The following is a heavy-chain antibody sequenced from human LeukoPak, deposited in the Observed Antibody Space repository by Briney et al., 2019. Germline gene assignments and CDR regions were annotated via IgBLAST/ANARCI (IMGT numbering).Heavy chain of an antibody. Sequence: SETLSLTCTVSGGSISSYYWSWIRQPPGKGLEWIGYIYYSGSTNYNPSLKSRVTISVDTSKNQFSLKLSSVTAADTAVYYCAREYPSDSSPLDYWGQGTLVTVSS. CDR3: AREYPSDSSPLDY. CDR2: IYYSGST. V-gene: IGHV4-59*01. J-gene: IGHJ4*02. CDR1: GGSISSYY. D-gene: IGHD3-22*01.